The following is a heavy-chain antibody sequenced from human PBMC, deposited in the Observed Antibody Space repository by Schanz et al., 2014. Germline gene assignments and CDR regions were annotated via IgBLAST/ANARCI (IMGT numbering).Heavy chain of an antibody. CDR1: GFTFSTYY. J-gene: IGHJ4*02. Sequence: EVQLVESGGGLVKPGGSLRLSCAASGFTFSTYYMNWVRQAPGKGLEWVSSISSSSSYISYADSVKGRFTISRDNLKNTVYLQMNSLRAGDTAVYYCAKDGRLPYYGTGSDFDYWGQGTLVAVSS. CDR3: AKDGRLPYYGTGSDFDY. V-gene: IGHV3-21*02. D-gene: IGHD3-22*01. CDR2: ISSSSSYI.